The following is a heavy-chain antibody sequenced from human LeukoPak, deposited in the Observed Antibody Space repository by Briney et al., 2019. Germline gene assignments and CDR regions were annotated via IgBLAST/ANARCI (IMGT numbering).Heavy chain of an antibody. Sequence: ASVKVSCKPSGFTFTSYYIHWVRRAPGQGLEWMGWMNPSSGSTKFAQKFQGRVSMTRDTSISAAYMDLSSLRFDDTAVYFCARGTGDWGLHYFAYWGQGTLVTVSS. D-gene: IGHD7-27*01. CDR1: GFTFTSYY. J-gene: IGHJ4*02. V-gene: IGHV1-2*02. CDR2: MNPSSGST. CDR3: ARGTGDWGLHYFAY.